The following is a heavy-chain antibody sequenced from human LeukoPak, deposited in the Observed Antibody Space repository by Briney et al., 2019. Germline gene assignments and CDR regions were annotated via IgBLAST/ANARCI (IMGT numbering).Heavy chain of an antibody. D-gene: IGHD3-22*01. CDR1: GFTFSNAW. CDR3: ATDFYDTT. J-gene: IGHJ5*02. Sequence: GGSLRLSCATSGFTFSNAWMNWVRQAPGKGLEWVGRIRSNSDGGTIDYAAPVKGRLALSRDDSKNTLYLQMNSLQTEDTAVYYCATDFYDTTWGQGTLVTVSS. CDR2: IRSNSDGGTI. V-gene: IGHV3-15*07.